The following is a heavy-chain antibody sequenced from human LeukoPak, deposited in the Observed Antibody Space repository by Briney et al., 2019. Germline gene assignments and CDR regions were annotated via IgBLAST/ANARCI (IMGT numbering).Heavy chain of an antibody. CDR1: GFSFSSYE. D-gene: IGHD5-24*01. CDR2: IIPSGHTT. J-gene: IGHJ4*02. CDR3: AKDDRWLQFCC. Sequence: GGSLRLSCAPSGFSFSSYEMHWVRQAPGKGLEWVSGIIPSGHTTYYADSVRGRFTISRDNSRNTVYLQMNSLRAEDTAVYYCAKDDRWLQFCCWGQGTLVTVSA. V-gene: IGHV3-23*01.